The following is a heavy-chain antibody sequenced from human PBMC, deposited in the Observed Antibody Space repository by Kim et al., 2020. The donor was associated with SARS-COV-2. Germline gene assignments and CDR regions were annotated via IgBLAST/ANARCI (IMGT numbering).Heavy chain of an antibody. Sequence: GGSLRLSCEGSGFTFSNYWMTWVRQAPGKGLEWLANVETDGSVKFYGDSVKGRFTISRDNAKNSMFLEMNSLSAEDTGVYRCVGGGCNGYWGEGTLVIVS. V-gene: IGHV3-7*01. CDR3: VGGGCNGY. J-gene: IGHJ4*02. D-gene: IGHD3-16*01. CDR2: VETDGSVK. CDR1: GFTFSNYW.